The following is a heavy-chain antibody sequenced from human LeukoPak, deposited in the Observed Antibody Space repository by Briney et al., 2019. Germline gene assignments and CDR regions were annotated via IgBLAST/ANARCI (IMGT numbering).Heavy chain of an antibody. CDR2: ISGSGGST. D-gene: IGHD3-9*01. J-gene: IGHJ4*02. V-gene: IGHV3-23*01. Sequence: GGSLRLPCAASGFTFSSYAMSWVRQAPGKGLEWVSAISGSGGSTYYADSVKGRFTISRDNSKNTLYLQMNSLRAEDTAVYYCAKDRGYYDILTGYGTYFDYWGQGTLVTVSS. CDR3: AKDRGYYDILTGYGTYFDY. CDR1: GFTFSSYA.